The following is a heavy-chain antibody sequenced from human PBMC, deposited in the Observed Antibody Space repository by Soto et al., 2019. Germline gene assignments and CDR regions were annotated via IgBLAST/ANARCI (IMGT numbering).Heavy chain of an antibody. CDR3: ATRSPAFDY. V-gene: IGHV1-18*01. CDR1: GYIFTSYG. J-gene: IGHJ4*02. Sequence: QVQLVQSGPEMKKPGASVKVSCKTSGYIFTSYGISWVRQAPGQGLEWMGWITTDKGKTTYAQKFQGRVTMTTDTSTSTAYMEMRSLRSDDTAVYYCATRSPAFDYWGQGTLVTVSS. CDR2: ITTDKGKT.